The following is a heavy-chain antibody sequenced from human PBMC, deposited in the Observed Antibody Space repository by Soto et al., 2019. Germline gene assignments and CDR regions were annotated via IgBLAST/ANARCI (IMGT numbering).Heavy chain of an antibody. J-gene: IGHJ5*01. Sequence: QVQLQQSGPVLVKPSQTLSLTCAISGDSVSSNSATWDWIRQSPSRGLEWLGRTYYRSKWSNDYAVSVKGRITITSDTSNNPLSLHLKSMTPDDTAVYYCARRIGNSWLDSWGQGTLVTVSS. CDR2: TYYRSKWSN. CDR3: ARRIGNSWLDS. V-gene: IGHV6-1*01. D-gene: IGHD1-26*01. CDR1: GDSVSSNSAT.